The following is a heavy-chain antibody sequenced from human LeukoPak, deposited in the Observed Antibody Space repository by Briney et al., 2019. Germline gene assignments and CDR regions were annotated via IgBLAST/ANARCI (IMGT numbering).Heavy chain of an antibody. CDR2: ISYDGSNK. CDR3: AKDRLSGVVVPAAMGNPLDY. Sequence: GGSLRLSCAASGFTFSSYAMHWVRQAPGKGLEWVAVISYDGSNKYYADSVKGRFTISRDNSKNTLYLQMNSLRAEDTAVYYCAKDRLSGVVVPAAMGNPLDYWGQGTLVTVSS. CDR1: GFTFSSYA. J-gene: IGHJ4*02. D-gene: IGHD2-2*01. V-gene: IGHV3-30-3*01.